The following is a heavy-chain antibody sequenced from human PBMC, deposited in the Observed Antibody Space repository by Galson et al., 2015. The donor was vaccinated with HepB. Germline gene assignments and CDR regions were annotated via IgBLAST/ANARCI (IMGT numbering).Heavy chain of an antibody. D-gene: IGHD6-19*01. CDR2: IRSKANSYAT. CDR1: GFTFSGSA. Sequence: SLRLSCAASGFTFSGSAMHWVRQASGKGLEWVGRIRSKANSYATAYAASVKGRFTISRDDSKNTAYLQMNSLKTEDTAVYYCTRLPNSSGQSLVDNWGQGTLVTVSS. J-gene: IGHJ4*02. CDR3: TRLPNSSGQSLVDN. V-gene: IGHV3-73*01.